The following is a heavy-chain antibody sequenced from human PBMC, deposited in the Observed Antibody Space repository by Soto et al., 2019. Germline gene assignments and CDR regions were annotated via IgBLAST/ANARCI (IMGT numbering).Heavy chain of an antibody. D-gene: IGHD6-19*01. CDR1: GDSISNRNYY. Sequence: QLQLQESGPGLVKPSETLSLTCTVSGDSISNRNYYWGWIRQPPGKGLEWIGTIDFTGTTYYNPSLKSRVTISVDTSENQCSLTLSSVTAADTAVYYCARRCLYSSGCFAYWGQGTLVTVSS. CDR2: IDFTGTT. CDR3: ARRCLYSSGCFAY. V-gene: IGHV4-39*01. J-gene: IGHJ4*02.